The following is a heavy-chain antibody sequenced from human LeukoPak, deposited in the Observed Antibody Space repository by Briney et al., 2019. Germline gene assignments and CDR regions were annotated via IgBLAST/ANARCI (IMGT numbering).Heavy chain of an antibody. CDR2: INHSGST. CDR1: GGSFSGYY. CDR3: ARGRWDYVWGSYRSYYFDY. Sequence: PSETLSLTCAVYGGSFSGYYWSWIRQPPGKGLEWLGEINHSGSTNYNPSLKSRVTISVDTSKNQFSLKLSSVTAADTAVYYCARGRWDYVWGSYRSYYFDYWGQGTLVTVSS. J-gene: IGHJ4*02. D-gene: IGHD3-16*02. V-gene: IGHV4-34*01.